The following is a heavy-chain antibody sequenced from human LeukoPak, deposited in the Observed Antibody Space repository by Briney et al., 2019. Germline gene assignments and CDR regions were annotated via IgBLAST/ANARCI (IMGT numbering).Heavy chain of an antibody. J-gene: IGHJ3*02. D-gene: IGHD2/OR15-2a*01. CDR3: ARPNSNDVGNNAFDI. CDR2: INDGGST. V-gene: IGHV4-34*01. CDR1: GSSRAHY. Sequence: SETLSLTCAVYGSSRAHYWSWIRQPPGKGLEWIGAINDGGSTNYNPSLKSRVTISVDTSKSQFSLKLNSVTAADTAVYYCARPNSNDVGNNAFDIWGQGTMVTVSS.